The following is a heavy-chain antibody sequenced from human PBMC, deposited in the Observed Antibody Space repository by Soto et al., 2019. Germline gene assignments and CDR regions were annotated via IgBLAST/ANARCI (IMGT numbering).Heavy chain of an antibody. J-gene: IGHJ6*02. CDR1: GGSISSSSYC. V-gene: IGHV4-39*01. CDR3: ARVSTARTDYCASAMDV. Sequence: QLQLQESGPGLVKPSETLSLTCTVSGGSISSSSYCWGWTRQPPGKGLEWIGRIHYSGSTYYSPSLRGRVTISADPAKNQFSLNLSSVTAADTAVYYCARVSTARTDYCASAMDVWGQGPTVSVSS. CDR2: IHYSGST.